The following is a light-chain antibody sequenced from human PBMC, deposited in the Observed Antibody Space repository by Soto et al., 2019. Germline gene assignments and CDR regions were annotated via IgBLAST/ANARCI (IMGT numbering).Light chain of an antibody. CDR2: AAS. Sequence: DLQMTQSQSSLSPSVGDRVILNCRARQSCRTSLYCYQQKPGKAPKLLFYAASTLHSGVPSRYSGSGSGTDFTLYIRNLQTEDFATYFCKQTYSTPPTFGQGTKVEI. V-gene: IGKV1-39*01. CDR1: QSCRTS. CDR3: KQTYSTPPT. J-gene: IGKJ1*01.